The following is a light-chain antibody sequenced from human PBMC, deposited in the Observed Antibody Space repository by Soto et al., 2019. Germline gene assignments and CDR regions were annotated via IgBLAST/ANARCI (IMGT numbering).Light chain of an antibody. CDR3: QQYVGSPPRIT. J-gene: IGKJ5*01. V-gene: IGKV3-20*01. CDR1: QSVSTSY. Sequence: EIVLTQSPGTLSLSPGERATLSCRASQSVSTSYVAWYQQKPGQAPRLLIYGASNRATGIPDRFSGSGSGTDFTLTISRLEPEDFAVYYCQQYVGSPPRITFGQGTRLEI. CDR2: GAS.